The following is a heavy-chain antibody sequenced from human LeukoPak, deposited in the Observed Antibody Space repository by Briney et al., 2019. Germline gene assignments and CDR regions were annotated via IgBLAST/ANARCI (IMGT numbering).Heavy chain of an antibody. D-gene: IGHD5-12*01. J-gene: IGHJ4*02. CDR3: ARRDSGFEFFDY. V-gene: IGHV5-51*01. Sequence: EFMKIFGKGSGYSVTNYWMGWGPKMPGKGLEWMEIIYPGDSDTRYSPSLQGQVTISADKSISTAYLQWSSLEASDTAMYYCARRDSGFEFFDYWGQGTLVAVSS. CDR1: GYSVTNYW. CDR2: IYPGDSDT.